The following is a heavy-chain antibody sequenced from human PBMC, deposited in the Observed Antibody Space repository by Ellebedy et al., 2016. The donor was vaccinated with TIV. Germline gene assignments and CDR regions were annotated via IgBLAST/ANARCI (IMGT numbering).Heavy chain of an antibody. Sequence: AASVKVSCKASGGTFSNYVISWVRQAPGQGLEWMGGIIPLFGTANYAQKFQGRVTMTRDTSTSTVYMELSSLRSEDTAVYYCAREEDIVVVPAAMDNWGQGTLVTVSS. CDR1: GGTFSNYV. V-gene: IGHV1-69*05. CDR3: AREEDIVVVPAAMDN. J-gene: IGHJ4*02. D-gene: IGHD2-2*01. CDR2: IIPLFGTA.